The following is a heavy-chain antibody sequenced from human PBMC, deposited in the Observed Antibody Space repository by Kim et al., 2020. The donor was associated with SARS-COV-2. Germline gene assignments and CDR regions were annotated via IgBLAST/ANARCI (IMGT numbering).Heavy chain of an antibody. D-gene: IGHD3-3*01. J-gene: IGHJ6*03. CDR3: ARWGNDFWSGYYKDYYYYYMDV. Sequence: SETLSLTCTVSGGSISSGGYYWSWIRQHPGKGLEWIGYIYYSGSTYYNPSLKSRVTISVDTSKNQFSLKLSSVTAADTAVYYCARWGNDFWSGYYKDYYYYYMDVWGKGTTVTVSS. CDR2: IYYSGST. V-gene: IGHV4-31*03. CDR1: GGSISSGGYY.